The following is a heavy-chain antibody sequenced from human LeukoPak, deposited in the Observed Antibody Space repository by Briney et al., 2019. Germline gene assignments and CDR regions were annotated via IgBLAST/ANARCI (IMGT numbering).Heavy chain of an antibody. V-gene: IGHV3-23*01. CDR2: ITGSESST. CDR3: AKHRGSGVAGTGGVES. D-gene: IGHD6-19*01. Sequence: GGSLRLSCAASGFTFNTYAMTWVRQAPGKGLEWVSVITGSESSTYYADSVRGRFTISRDNPKNTLYLQMNSLRADDTAVYYCAKHRGSGVAGTGGVESWGQGTLVTVSS. CDR1: GFTFNTYA. J-gene: IGHJ4*02.